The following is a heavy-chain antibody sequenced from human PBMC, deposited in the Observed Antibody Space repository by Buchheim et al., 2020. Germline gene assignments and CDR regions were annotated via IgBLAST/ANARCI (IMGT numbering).Heavy chain of an antibody. J-gene: IGHJ4*02. V-gene: IGHV3-21*01. D-gene: IGHD1-1*01. CDR3: ARDSLPPSGGVLWPPDY. Sequence: EVQLVESGGGLVKPGGSLRLSCAASGFTFSSYSMNWVHQAPGKGLEWVSSISSSSSYIYYADSVKGRFTISRDNAKNSLYLQMNSLRAEDTAVYYCARDSLPPSGGVLWPPDYWGQGTL. CDR2: ISSSSSYI. CDR1: GFTFSSYS.